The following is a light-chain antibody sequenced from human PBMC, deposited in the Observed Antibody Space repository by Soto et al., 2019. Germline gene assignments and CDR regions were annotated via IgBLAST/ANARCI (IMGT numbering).Light chain of an antibody. CDR1: QSVRNTY. J-gene: IGKJ5*01. Sequence: EIELTQSPGTLSLSPGERATLSCRASQSVRNTYLAWYRQKPGQAPRLLIHGASSRATGIPDRFSGSGSGTDFTLTISRLEPEDFAVYYCQQYGGTPPITFGQGTRLEI. CDR3: QQYGGTPPIT. V-gene: IGKV3-20*01. CDR2: GAS.